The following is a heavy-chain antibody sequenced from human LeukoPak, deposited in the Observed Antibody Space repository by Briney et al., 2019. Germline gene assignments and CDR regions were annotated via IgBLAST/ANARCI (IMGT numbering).Heavy chain of an antibody. CDR1: GFTFSSYA. D-gene: IGHD5-18*01. V-gene: IGHV3-23*01. CDR3: AKGGYSYGYAFDY. Sequence: PGGSLRLSCAASGFTFSSYAMSWVRQAPGKGVEWVSAISGSGGSTYYADSVKGRFTISRDNSKNTLYLQMNSLRAEDTAVYYCAKGGYSYGYAFDYWGQGTLVTVSS. CDR2: ISGSGGST. J-gene: IGHJ4*02.